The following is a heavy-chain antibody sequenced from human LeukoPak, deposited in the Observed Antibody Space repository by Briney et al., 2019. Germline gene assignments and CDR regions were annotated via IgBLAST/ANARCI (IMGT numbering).Heavy chain of an antibody. V-gene: IGHV1-2*02. CDR3: ARSGDCSSTSCYMFLDY. Sequence: ASVKVSCKASGYTFTGYYMHWVRQAPGQGLEWMGWINPNSGGTNYAQKFQGRVTMTRDTSISTAYMELSRLRSDDTAVYYCARSGDCSSTSCYMFLDYWGQGTLVTVSS. CDR1: GYTFTGYY. CDR2: INPNSGGT. D-gene: IGHD2-2*02. J-gene: IGHJ4*02.